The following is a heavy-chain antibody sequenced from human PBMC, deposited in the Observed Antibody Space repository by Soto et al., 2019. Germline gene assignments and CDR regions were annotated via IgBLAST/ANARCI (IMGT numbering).Heavy chain of an antibody. J-gene: IGHJ3*01. V-gene: IGHV1-3*01. Sequence: QVQLVQSGAEVKKPGASVKVSCKASGYTFTAYSIHWLRQAPGHRLEWMGWMKGTNANIQYSQKFQGRVSFTRDTSATTVYMELASLTSEDTAVYYCARPMTHDTAKGGIRGFDVWGQGTMVIVS. CDR1: GYTFTAYS. D-gene: IGHD5-18*01. CDR2: MKGTNANI. CDR3: ARPMTHDTAKGGIRGFDV.